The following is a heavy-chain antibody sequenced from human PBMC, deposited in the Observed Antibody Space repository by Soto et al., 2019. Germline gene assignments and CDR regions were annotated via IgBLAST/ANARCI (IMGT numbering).Heavy chain of an antibody. Sequence: ASVKVSCTASGYTFTSYGISWVRQAPGQGLEWMGWISAYNGNTNYAQKLQGRVTMTTDTSTSTAYMELRSLRSDDTAVYYCARALDCSGGSCYSTFDYWGQGTLVTVSS. D-gene: IGHD2-15*01. CDR2: ISAYNGNT. CDR1: GYTFTSYG. V-gene: IGHV1-18*01. J-gene: IGHJ4*02. CDR3: ARALDCSGGSCYSTFDY.